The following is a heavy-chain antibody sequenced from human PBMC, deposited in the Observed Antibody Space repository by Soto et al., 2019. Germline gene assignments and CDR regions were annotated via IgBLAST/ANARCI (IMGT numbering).Heavy chain of an antibody. Sequence: EVQLVDSGGGLVQPGGSLRLSCAASGFTFSSYSMIWVRQAPGKGLEWVSYISSGSSTIYYADSVKGRFTVSRDNDKNALYLQMNSLRDEDTAVYYCTRVRQLGVDYWGQGTLVTVSS. J-gene: IGHJ4*02. CDR1: GFTFSSYS. D-gene: IGHD3-10*01. CDR2: ISSGSSTI. V-gene: IGHV3-48*02. CDR3: TRVRQLGVDY.